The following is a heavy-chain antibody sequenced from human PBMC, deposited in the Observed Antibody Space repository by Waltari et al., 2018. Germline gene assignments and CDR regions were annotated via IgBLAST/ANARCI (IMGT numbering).Heavy chain of an antibody. J-gene: IGHJ5*02. CDR2: IKQDGSEK. CDR1: GFTFSSYW. D-gene: IGHD3-10*01. CDR3: AREGWFRANGFDP. V-gene: IGHV3-7*01. Sequence: EVQLVESGGGLVQPGGSLRLSCAASGFTFSSYWMSWVRQAPGKGLEWVANIKQDGSEKYYVDSVKGRFTISRDNAKNSLYLQMNSLRAEDTAVYYCAREGWFRANGFDPWGQGTLVTVSS.